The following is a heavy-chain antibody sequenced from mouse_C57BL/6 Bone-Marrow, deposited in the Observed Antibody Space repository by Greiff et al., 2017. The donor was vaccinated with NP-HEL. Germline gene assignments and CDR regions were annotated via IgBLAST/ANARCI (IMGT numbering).Heavy chain of an antibody. CDR1: GFTFSSYA. CDR3: TRAIYDGSDFDY. D-gene: IGHD2-3*01. J-gene: IGHJ2*01. Sequence: EVKVVESGEGLVKPGGSLKLSCAASGFTFSSYAMSWVRQTPEKRLEWVAYISSGGDYIYYADTVKGRFTISRDNARNTLYLQMSSLKSEDTAMYYCTRAIYDGSDFDYWGQGTTLTVSS. CDR2: ISSGGDYI. V-gene: IGHV5-9-1*02.